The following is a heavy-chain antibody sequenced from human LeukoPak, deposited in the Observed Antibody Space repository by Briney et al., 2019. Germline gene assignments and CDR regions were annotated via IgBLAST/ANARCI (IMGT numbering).Heavy chain of an antibody. CDR2: IYWDDDK. V-gene: IGHV2-5*02. J-gene: IGHJ4*02. CDR1: GFSLTTRGVG. CDR3: AHRTDLYSSSWYWGY. Sequence: SGPTLVKPTQTLTLTCTFSGFSLTTRGVGVGWIRQPPGKALEWLALIYWDDDKRYSPSLKSRLTITKDTSKNQVVLTMTNMDPADTATYYCAHRTDLYSSSWYWGYWGQGTLVTVSS. D-gene: IGHD6-13*01.